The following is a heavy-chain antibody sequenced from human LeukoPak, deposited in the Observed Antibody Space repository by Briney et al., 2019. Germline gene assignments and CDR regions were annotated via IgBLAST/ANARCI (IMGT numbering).Heavy chain of an antibody. CDR1: GFTFSSYG. J-gene: IGHJ3*02. CDR2: IWYDGSNK. D-gene: IGHD3-22*01. Sequence: PGRSLRLSCAASGFTFSSYGMHWVRQAPGKGLEWVAVIWYDGSNKYYADSVKGRFTISRDNSKNTLYLQMNSLRAEDTAVYYCARDGTYYYDSSGYSADAFDIWGQGTMVTVSS. V-gene: IGHV3-33*01. CDR3: ARDGTYYYDSSGYSADAFDI.